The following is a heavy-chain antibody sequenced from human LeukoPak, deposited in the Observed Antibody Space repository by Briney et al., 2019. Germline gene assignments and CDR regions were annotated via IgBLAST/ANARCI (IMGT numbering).Heavy chain of an antibody. CDR2: INSEGSFT. CDR3: AREPLPGQLGYYYGMDV. D-gene: IGHD5-18*01. CDR1: GFTFSNYW. Sequence: GGSLRLSCAASGFTFSNYWMHWVRQAPGKGLVWVSRINSEGSFTSYADSVKGRFTISRDNAKNTLYLQMNSLRAEDTAVYYCAREPLPGQLGYYYGMDVWGQGTTVTVSS. J-gene: IGHJ6*02. V-gene: IGHV3-74*01.